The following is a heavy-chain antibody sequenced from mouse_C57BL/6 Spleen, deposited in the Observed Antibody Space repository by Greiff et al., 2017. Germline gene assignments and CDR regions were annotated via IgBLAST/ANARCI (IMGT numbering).Heavy chain of an antibody. CDR3: ARRGYGSSFDY. CDR2: IDPSDSET. D-gene: IGHD1-1*01. J-gene: IGHJ2*01. Sequence: VQLQQPGAELVRPGSSVKLSCKASGYTFTSYWMHWVKQRPIQGLEWIGNIDPSDSETHYNQKFKDKATLTVDKSSSTAYMQLSSLTSEDSAVYYCARRGYGSSFDYWGQGTTLTVSS. V-gene: IGHV1-52*01. CDR1: GYTFTSYW.